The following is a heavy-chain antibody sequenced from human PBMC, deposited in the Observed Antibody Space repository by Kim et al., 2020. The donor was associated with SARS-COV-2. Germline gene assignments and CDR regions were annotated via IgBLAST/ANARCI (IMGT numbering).Heavy chain of an antibody. V-gene: IGHV3-23*03. Sequence: GGSLRLSCAASGFTFRSYAMSWVRQAPGKGLEWVSVIYSGGSSTYYADSVKGRFTISRDNSKNTLYLQMNSLRAEDTAVYYCARLATNLLWGQGTLVTV. D-gene: IGHD2-8*01. CDR3: ARLATNLL. J-gene: IGHJ1*01. CDR1: GFTFRSYA. CDR2: IYSGGSST.